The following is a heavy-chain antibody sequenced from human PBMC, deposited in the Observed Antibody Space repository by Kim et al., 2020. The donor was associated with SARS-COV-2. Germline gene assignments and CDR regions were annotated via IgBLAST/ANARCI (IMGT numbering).Heavy chain of an antibody. V-gene: IGHV1-46*01. Sequence: YAQKFQGGVTMTRDTSTSTVYMELSSLRSEGTAVYYCARGLGYCTGGVCSWGQGTLVTVSS. J-gene: IGHJ4*02. CDR3: ARGLGYCTGGVCS. D-gene: IGHD2-8*02.